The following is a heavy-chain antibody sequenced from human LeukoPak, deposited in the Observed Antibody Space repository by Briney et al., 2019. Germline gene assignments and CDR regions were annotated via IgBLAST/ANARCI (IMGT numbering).Heavy chain of an antibody. D-gene: IGHD1-20*01. CDR1: GGSISSYY. Sequence: KSSETLSLTCTVSGGSISSYYWSWIRQPPGKGLEWIGYIYYSGSTNYNPSLKSRVTISVDTSKNQFSLKLSSVTAADTAVYYCARGGNWNYFGYWGQGTLVTVSS. J-gene: IGHJ4*02. CDR3: ARGGNWNYFGY. V-gene: IGHV4-59*01. CDR2: IYYSGST.